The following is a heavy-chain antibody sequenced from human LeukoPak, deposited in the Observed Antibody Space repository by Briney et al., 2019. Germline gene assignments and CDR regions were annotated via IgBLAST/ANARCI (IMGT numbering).Heavy chain of an antibody. CDR2: ISSSSYI. CDR1: GFTFSSYS. V-gene: IGHV3-21*01. D-gene: IGHD5-18*01. Sequence: KPGGSLRLSCAASGFTFSSYSMNWVRQAPGKGLEWVSSISSSSYIYYADSVKGRFTISRDNAKNSLYLQMNSLRAEDTAVYYCARGVLRGYSYGPTGYYYGMDVWGQGTTVTVSS. J-gene: IGHJ6*02. CDR3: ARGVLRGYSYGPTGYYYGMDV.